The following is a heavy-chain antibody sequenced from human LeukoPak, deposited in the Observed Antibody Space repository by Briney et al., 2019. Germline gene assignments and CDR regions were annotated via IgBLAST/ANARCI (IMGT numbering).Heavy chain of an antibody. CDR3: TRDRGSGWYGNDY. V-gene: IGHV3-49*04. CDR2: IRSKAYGGTT. J-gene: IGHJ4*02. D-gene: IGHD6-19*01. CDR1: GFTFSSYE. Sequence: GGSLRLSCAASGFTFSSYEMNWVRQAPGKGLEWVGFIRSKAYGGTTEYAASVKGRFTISRDDSKSIAYLQMNSLKTEDTAVYYCTRDRGSGWYGNDYWGQGTLVTVSS.